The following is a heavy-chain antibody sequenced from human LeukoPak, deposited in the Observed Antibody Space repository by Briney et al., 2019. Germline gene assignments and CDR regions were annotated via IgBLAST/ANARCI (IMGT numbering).Heavy chain of an antibody. CDR2: IDTTTSYK. Sequence: GGSLRLSCAASGFTFSTHGMNWVRQAPGKGLEWVSFIDTTTSYKYYADSVKGRFTISRDNAKNSLYLQMNSLRADDTASYYCARGRSITILRGVAISDGFDIWGQGTMVTVSS. J-gene: IGHJ3*02. V-gene: IGHV3-21*01. CDR3: ARGRSITILRGVAISDGFDI. D-gene: IGHD3-10*01. CDR1: GFTFSTHG.